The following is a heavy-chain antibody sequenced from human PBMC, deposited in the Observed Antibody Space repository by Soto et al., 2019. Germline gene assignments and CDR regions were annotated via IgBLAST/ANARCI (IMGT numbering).Heavy chain of an antibody. J-gene: IGHJ3*02. D-gene: IGHD2-15*01. CDR1: GFTFSSYW. CDR2: IKQEGSEK. V-gene: IGHV3-7*01. Sequence: EVQLVESGGGLVQPGGSLRLSCAASGFTFSSYWMSWVRQAPGKGLEWVANIKQEGSEKYYVDSVKGRFTISRDNAKNSLYLQMSSLRVEDTAVYYCSRAPRTFFAATPYDAFDIWGQGTMVTGSS. CDR3: SRAPRTFFAATPYDAFDI.